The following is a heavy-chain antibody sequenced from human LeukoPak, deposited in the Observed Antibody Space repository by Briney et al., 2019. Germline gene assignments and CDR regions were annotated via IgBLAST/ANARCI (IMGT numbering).Heavy chain of an antibody. Sequence: VASVKVSCKPSRYXFTSYNIHWVRHAPGQRLEWRGIINPSGGSTSYAQKFQGRVTITRDTSTSTVYMELSSLRCEDTAVYYCARDFLGAVAGTREYFQHWGQGTLVTVAS. CDR3: ARDFLGAVAGTREYFQH. CDR2: INPSGGST. CDR1: RYXFTSYN. V-gene: IGHV1-46*01. D-gene: IGHD6-19*01. J-gene: IGHJ1*01.